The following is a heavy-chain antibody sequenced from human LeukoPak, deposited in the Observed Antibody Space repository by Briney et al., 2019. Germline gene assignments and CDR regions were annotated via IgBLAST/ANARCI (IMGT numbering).Heavy chain of an antibody. CDR3: ARGTDDVGI. J-gene: IGHJ3*02. Sequence: PGGSLRLSCEASGFTFSSYWMHWVRQVPGKGLVWVSRISSDGSTTSYADSVKGRFSISRFNAKETLYLQMNSLRVEDTAVYYCARGTDDVGIWGQGTLVTVSS. CDR2: ISSDGSTT. V-gene: IGHV3-74*01. D-gene: IGHD2-15*01. CDR1: GFTFSSYW.